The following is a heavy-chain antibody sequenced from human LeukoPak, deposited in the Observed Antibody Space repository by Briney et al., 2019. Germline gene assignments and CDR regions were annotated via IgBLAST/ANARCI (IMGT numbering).Heavy chain of an antibody. V-gene: IGHV4-34*01. Sequence: PSETLSLTCAVYGGSFSGYYWSWIRQPPGKGLEWIGEINHSGSTNYNPSLKSRVTISVDTSKNQFSLKLSSVTAADTAVYYCASLLRPYYYYGMGVWGQGTTVTVSS. CDR2: INHSGST. J-gene: IGHJ6*02. D-gene: IGHD4-17*01. CDR3: ASLLRPYYYYGMGV. CDR1: GGSFSGYY.